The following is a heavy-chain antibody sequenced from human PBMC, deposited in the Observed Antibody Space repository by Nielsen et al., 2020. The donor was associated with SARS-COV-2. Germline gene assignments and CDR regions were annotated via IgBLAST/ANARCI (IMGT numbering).Heavy chain of an antibody. CDR1: GFSYSAYW. Sequence: EYPIIPLVALGFSYSAYWMFQDRQAPGKGMERVSRIKNDESFTTSADSVKGRFTISRDNAKNTLYLQMSSLRAEDTAVYFCVRDEEYHYDRSLNPYYYAIDVWGQGTTVTVSS. V-gene: IGHV3-74*01. CDR3: VRDEEYHYDRSLNPYYYAIDV. J-gene: IGHJ6*02. CDR2: IKNDESFT. D-gene: IGHD3-22*01.